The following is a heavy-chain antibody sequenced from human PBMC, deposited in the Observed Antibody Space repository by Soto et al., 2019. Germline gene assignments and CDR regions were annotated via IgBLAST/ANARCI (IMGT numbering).Heavy chain of an antibody. CDR2: LIHGGST. D-gene: IGHD3-16*01. CDR1: GASLGGFH. Sequence: SETLSLTCAIYGASLGGFHWTWLRQAPGKGLEWIGELIHGGSTNYNPSPKSRVSFSLDTSKNQFSLHLMSVTAADTAVYYCARSPLGYDYVRQTWREVGDSFDIWGRGTMVT. J-gene: IGHJ3*02. V-gene: IGHV4-34*12. CDR3: ARSPLGYDYVRQTWREVGDSFDI.